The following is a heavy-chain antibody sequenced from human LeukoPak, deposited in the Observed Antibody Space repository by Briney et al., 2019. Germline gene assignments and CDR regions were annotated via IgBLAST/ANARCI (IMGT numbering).Heavy chain of an antibody. CDR3: ARSLGRAYYDFWSGYYAFDY. CDR1: GYTFTSYD. V-gene: IGHV1-8*01. CDR2: MNPNSGNT. Sequence: ASVKVSCKASGYTFTSYDINWVRQATGQGLGWMGWMNPNSGNTGYAQKFQGRVTMTRNTSISTAYMELSSLRSEDTAVYYCARSLGRAYYDFWSGYYAFDYWGQGTLVTVSS. J-gene: IGHJ4*02. D-gene: IGHD3-3*01.